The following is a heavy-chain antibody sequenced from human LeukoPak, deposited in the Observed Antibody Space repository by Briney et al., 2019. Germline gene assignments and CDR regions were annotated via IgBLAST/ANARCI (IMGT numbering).Heavy chain of an antibody. V-gene: IGHV3-30*01. CDR3: VSLGYSSSSVRY. Sequence: SVKGRFTISRDNSKNTLYLQMNSLRAEDTAVYFCVSLGYSSSSVRYWGQGTLVTVSP. J-gene: IGHJ4*02. D-gene: IGHD6-6*01.